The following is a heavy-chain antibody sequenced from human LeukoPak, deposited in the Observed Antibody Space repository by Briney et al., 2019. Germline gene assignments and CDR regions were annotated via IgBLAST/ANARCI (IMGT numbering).Heavy chain of an antibody. V-gene: IGHV1-69*13. CDR2: IIPIFGTA. CDR3: ARDPRITMVRGAENWFDP. J-gene: IGHJ5*02. Sequence: ASVKVSCKASGYTLTGYYMHWVRQAPGQGLEWMGGIIPIFGTANYAQKFQGRVTITADESTSTAYMELSSLRSEDTAVYYCARDPRITMVRGAENWFDPWGQGTLVTVSS. CDR1: GYTLTGYY. D-gene: IGHD3-10*01.